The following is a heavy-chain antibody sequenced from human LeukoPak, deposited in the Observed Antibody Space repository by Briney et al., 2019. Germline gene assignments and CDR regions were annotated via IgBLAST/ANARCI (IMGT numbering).Heavy chain of an antibody. CDR1: GFPFDRYW. CDR2: IKHDGSEK. Sequence: GGSLRLSCAASGFPFDRYWMSWVRLAPGKGLEWVANIKHDGSEKTFVDSVKGRFTISRDNAENSLYLQMNSLRAEDTAVYYCTRQPIYEAYFDFWGQGTLVTVSS. J-gene: IGHJ4*02. D-gene: IGHD3-16*01. V-gene: IGHV3-7*01. CDR3: TRQPIYEAYFDF.